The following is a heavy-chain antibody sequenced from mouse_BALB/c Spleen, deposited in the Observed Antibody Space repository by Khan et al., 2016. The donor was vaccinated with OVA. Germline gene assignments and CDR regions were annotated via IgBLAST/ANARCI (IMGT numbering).Heavy chain of an antibody. CDR3: ARARYDNSMDY. D-gene: IGHD2-14*01. Sequence: EVELVESGGGLVQPGGSRKLSCAASGFTFSSFGMHWVRQAPEKGLEWVAYISSGSSTIYYADTVKGRFTISRDNPKNTLFLQMTSLRSEDTAMYYSARARYDNSMDYWGQGTSGTVSS. CDR2: ISSGSSTI. CDR1: GFTFSSFG. J-gene: IGHJ4*01. V-gene: IGHV5-17*02.